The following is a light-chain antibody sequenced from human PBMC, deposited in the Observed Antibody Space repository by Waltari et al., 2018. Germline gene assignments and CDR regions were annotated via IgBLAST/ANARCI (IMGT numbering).Light chain of an antibody. V-gene: IGKV1-6*01. CDR2: GGS. CDR1: QGIRNE. J-gene: IGKJ3*01. Sequence: AIQMTQSPSSLSASVGDRVTITCRASQGIRNELAWYQQKPGKALKVLIYGGSSLQSGVPSRFTGSGSDTDFTLTISSLQPEDFATYYCQQSYSTLFTFGPGTKVDIK. CDR3: QQSYSTLFT.